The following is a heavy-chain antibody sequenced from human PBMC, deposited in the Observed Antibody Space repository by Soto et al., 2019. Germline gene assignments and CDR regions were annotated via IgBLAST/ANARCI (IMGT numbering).Heavy chain of an antibody. CDR2: ISSSSSTI. V-gene: IGHV3-48*01. CDR1: GFTFSSYS. J-gene: IGHJ6*03. CDR3: ARVYGVTMVRGVIRKGVRRYYYYMDV. Sequence: EVQLVESGGGLVQPGGSLRLSCAASGFTFSSYSMNWVRQAPGKGLEWVSYISSSSSTIYYADSVKGRFTISRDNAKNSLYLQMNSLRAEDTAVYYCARVYGVTMVRGVIRKGVRRYYYYMDVWGKGTTVTVS. D-gene: IGHD3-10*01.